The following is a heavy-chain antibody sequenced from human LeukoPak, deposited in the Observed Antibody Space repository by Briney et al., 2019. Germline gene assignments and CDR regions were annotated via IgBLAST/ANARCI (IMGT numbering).Heavy chain of an antibody. J-gene: IGHJ4*02. CDR1: GYTFTSYG. Sequence: ASVKVSCKASGYTFTSYGISWVRQAPGQGLEWMGWISAYNGNTNYAQKLQGRVTMTTDTSTSTAYMELRSLRSDDTAVYYCARARFSGWYWLTVDYWGQGTLVTVSS. CDR2: ISAYNGNT. D-gene: IGHD6-19*01. CDR3: ARARFSGWYWLTVDY. V-gene: IGHV1-18*01.